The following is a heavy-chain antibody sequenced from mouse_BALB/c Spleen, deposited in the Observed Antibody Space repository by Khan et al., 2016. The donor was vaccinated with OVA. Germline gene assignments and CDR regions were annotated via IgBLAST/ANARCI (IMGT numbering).Heavy chain of an antibody. CDR2: ISSSGST. V-gene: IGHV3-2*02. CDR3: ARDGSRYNYAMDY. J-gene: IGHJ4*01. Sequence: EVQLQESGPGLVKPSQSLSLTCTVTGYSITSDYAWNWIRQFPGNKLEWMGYISSSGSTNYNPALKSRISITRDPSKNQFFLQLNSVTTEDTATNYCARDGSRYNYAMDYWGQGTSVTVSS. CDR1: GYSITSDYA. D-gene: IGHD2-3*01.